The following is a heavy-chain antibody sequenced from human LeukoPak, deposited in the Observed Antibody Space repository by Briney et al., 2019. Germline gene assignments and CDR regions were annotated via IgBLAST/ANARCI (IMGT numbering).Heavy chain of an antibody. V-gene: IGHV4-59*01. J-gene: IGHJ3*02. D-gene: IGHD3-10*01. Sequence: SETLSLTCTVSGGSISSYYWSWIRQPPGKGLEWIGYIYYSGSTNYNPSLKSRVTISVDTSKNQFSLKLSSVTAADTAVYYCARVVVTMVRGLKRRAFDIWGQGTMVTVSS. CDR1: GGSISSYY. CDR3: ARVVVTMVRGLKRRAFDI. CDR2: IYYSGST.